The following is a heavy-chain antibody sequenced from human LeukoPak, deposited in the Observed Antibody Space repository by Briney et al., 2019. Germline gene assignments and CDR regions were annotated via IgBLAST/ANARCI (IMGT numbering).Heavy chain of an antibody. Sequence: ASVKVSCKASGYTFTTYYLHWVRQAPGQGLEWMGIVNPSGGSTPYAQNFQGRVTMTRDTSTNTVYMELSSLRSEDTPVYYCARAVGATSQFDYWGQGTLVTVSS. D-gene: IGHD1-26*01. CDR2: VNPSGGST. CDR1: GYTFTTYY. J-gene: IGHJ4*02. CDR3: ARAVGATSQFDY. V-gene: IGHV1-46*01.